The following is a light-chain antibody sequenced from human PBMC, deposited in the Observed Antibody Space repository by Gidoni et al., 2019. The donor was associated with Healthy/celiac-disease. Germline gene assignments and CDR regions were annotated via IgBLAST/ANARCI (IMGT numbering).Light chain of an antibody. J-gene: IGLJ2*01. CDR1: SSNIGSNT. V-gene: IGLV1-44*01. Sequence: QSVLPHPPSASGTPGQRVTISCSGSSSNIGSNTVNWYQQLPGTAPKLLIYSNNQRPSVVPDRFSGSKSGTSASLAISGLQSEDEADYYCAAWDDSLNGVVFGGGTKLTVL. CDR2: SNN. CDR3: AAWDDSLNGVV.